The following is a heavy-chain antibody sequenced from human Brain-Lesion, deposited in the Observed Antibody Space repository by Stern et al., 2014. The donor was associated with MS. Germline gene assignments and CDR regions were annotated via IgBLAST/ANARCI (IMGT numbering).Heavy chain of an antibody. V-gene: IGHV1-2*02. D-gene: IGHD3-3*01. Sequence: QMQLVQSGAEVKKPGASVKVSCKTSGYIFTGYYIPWVRQAPGQGLEWMAWINPNTGGPKYAQKFQGRVTMSRDTSISTAYVELSSLTSDDTAVYYCARDQRGITIFGVVTDYYYLGMDVWGQGTTVTVSS. CDR1: GYIFTGYY. CDR3: ARDQRGITIFGVVTDYYYLGMDV. J-gene: IGHJ6*02. CDR2: INPNTGGP.